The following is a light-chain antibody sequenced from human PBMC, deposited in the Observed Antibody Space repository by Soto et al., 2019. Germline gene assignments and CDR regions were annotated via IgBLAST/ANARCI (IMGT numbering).Light chain of an antibody. Sequence: DIQMTQSPSTLSASVGDTVTITCRASQSISSWLAWYQQKPGKAPKLLIYKASSLESGVPPRFSGSGSGTEFTLTISSLQPDDFATYYCQHYNSYSEAFGQGTKVDIK. CDR1: QSISSW. CDR3: QHYNSYSEA. CDR2: KAS. V-gene: IGKV1-5*03. J-gene: IGKJ1*01.